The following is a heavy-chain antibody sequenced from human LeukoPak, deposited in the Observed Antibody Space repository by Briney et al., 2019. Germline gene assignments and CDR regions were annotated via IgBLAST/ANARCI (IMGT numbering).Heavy chain of an antibody. CDR2: IYYSGST. J-gene: IGHJ3*02. CDR3: ARALRAEAFDI. Sequence: SETLSLTCTVSGGSISSYYWSWIRQPPGKGLEWIGYIYYSGSTNYNPSLKSRVTISVDTSKNQFSLKLSSVTAADTAVYYCARALRAEAFDIWGQGTMVTVSS. V-gene: IGHV4-59*12. CDR1: GGSISSYY.